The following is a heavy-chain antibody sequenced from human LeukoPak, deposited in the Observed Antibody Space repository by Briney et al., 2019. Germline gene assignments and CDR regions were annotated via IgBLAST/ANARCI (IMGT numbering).Heavy chain of an antibody. CDR1: GFTFSSYT. D-gene: IGHD5-18*01. V-gene: IGHV3-21*01. J-gene: IGHJ4*02. CDR3: ARDPTADDY. CDR2: ISSRSSYI. Sequence: GGSLRLSCAASGFTFSSYTMNWVRQAPGKGLEWVSSISSRSSYIYYADSVKGRFTISRDNAKNSLYLQMNSLRAEDTAVYYCARDPTADDYWGQGTLVTVSS.